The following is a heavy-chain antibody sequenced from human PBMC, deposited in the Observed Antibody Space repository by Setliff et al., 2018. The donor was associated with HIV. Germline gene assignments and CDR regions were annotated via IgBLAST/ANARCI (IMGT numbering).Heavy chain of an antibody. CDR1: GYSFTPFG. J-gene: IGHJ4*02. CDR2: LYPGDSDI. CDR3: ARAPNSPYYSNFWYADY. D-gene: IGHD3-22*01. V-gene: IGHV5-51*01. Sequence: GESLKISCKTSGYSFTPFGVGRVRQMPGKGLAWMAILYPGDSDIRYSPSFQSQVTVSADKSIGTAYLQWNSLKASDTALYFCARAPNSPYYSNFWYADYWGQGTLVTVSS.